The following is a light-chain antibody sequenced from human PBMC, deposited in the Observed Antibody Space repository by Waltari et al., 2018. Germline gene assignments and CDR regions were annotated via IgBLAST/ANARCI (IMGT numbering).Light chain of an antibody. J-gene: IGKJ3*01. CDR3: QQYGSSSIFT. Sequence: EIVLTQSPGTLSLSPGERATLSCRASPSVSSSYLAWYQQKPGQAPRLLIYGASSRATGIPDRFSGSGSGTDFTLTISRLEPEDFAVYYCQQYGSSSIFTFGPGTKVDIK. V-gene: IGKV3-20*01. CDR1: PSVSSSY. CDR2: GAS.